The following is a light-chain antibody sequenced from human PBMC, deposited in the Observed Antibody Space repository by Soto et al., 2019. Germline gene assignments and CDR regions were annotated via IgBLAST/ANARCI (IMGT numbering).Light chain of an antibody. CDR1: SSDVGGYNY. CDR2: DVS. CDR3: SSYTSSSTLV. J-gene: IGLJ2*01. V-gene: IGLV2-14*01. Sequence: QSALTQPASVSGSPGQSITISCTGTSSDVGGYNYVSWYQQHPGKAPKLMIYDVSNRPSWVSNRFSGSKSGNTASLTSSGLQAEDEADYYCSSYTSSSTLVFVGGTKLTVL.